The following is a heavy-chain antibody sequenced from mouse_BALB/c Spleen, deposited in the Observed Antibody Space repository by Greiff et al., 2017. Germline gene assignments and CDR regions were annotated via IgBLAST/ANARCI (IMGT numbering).Heavy chain of an antibody. J-gene: IGHJ4*01. CDR2: INPYNDGT. CDR3: ARKGVRLAMDY. Sequence: LVESGPELVKPGASVKMSCKASGYTFTSYVMHWVKQKPGQGLEWIGYINPYNDGTKYNEKFKGKATLTSDKSSSTAYMELSSLTSEDSAVYYCARKGVRLAMDYWGQGTSVTVSS. D-gene: IGHD2-14*01. CDR1: GYTFTSYV. V-gene: IGHV1-14*01.